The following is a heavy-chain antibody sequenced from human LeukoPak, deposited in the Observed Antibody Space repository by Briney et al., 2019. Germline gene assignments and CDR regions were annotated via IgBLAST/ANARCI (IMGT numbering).Heavy chain of an antibody. D-gene: IGHD2-15*01. CDR1: GGSFSGYY. V-gene: IGHV4-34*01. Sequence: SETLSLTCAVYGGSFSGYYWSWIRQPPGKGLEWVGEINHCGSTNYNPYLQSRVTISVDTSKNQFSLKLSSVTAADTAVYYCARGRGYCSGGSCQLGYYYYMDVWGKGTTVTVSS. J-gene: IGHJ6*03. CDR2: INHCGST. CDR3: ARGRGYCSGGSCQLGYYYYMDV.